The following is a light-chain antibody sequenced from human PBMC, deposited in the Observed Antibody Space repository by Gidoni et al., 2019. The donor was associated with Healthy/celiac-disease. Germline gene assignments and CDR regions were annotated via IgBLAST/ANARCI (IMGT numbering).Light chain of an antibody. CDR3: LQHNSYPWT. J-gene: IGKJ1*01. V-gene: IGKV1-17*01. CDR1: QGIRHD. Sequence: DIPTTQSPSSLSASLGDRVTITCRASQGIRHDLGWYQQKPGKAHKRLIYAASSLQSGVPSRFRDSGSGTEFTLTISSLKPEDFATYYCLQHNSYPWTFGQGTKVEIK. CDR2: AAS.